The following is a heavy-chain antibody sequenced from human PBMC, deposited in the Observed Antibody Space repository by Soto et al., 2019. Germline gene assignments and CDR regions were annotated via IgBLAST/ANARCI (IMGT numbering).Heavy chain of an antibody. Sequence: GGSLRLSCAASGLAFSDYDMSGVRRAPGRGLEWISCSSNSGTFARYATSVKGRFSISRDNANNSLYLEMNSLRVEDTAVYYFAGSGDNVNVLDYWGKGPAVTVSS. CDR3: AGSGDNVNVLDY. V-gene: IGHV3-11*06. CDR2: SSNSGTFA. CDR1: GLAFSDYD. J-gene: IGHJ4*02. D-gene: IGHD2-21*02.